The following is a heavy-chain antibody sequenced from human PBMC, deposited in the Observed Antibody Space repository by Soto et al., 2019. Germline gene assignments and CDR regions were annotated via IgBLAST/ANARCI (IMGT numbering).Heavy chain of an antibody. CDR2: FGST. CDR3: VRVSTSASGSYYTLDY. CDR1: GDSISSHY. V-gene: IGHV4-59*11. J-gene: IGHJ4*02. D-gene: IGHD3-10*01. Sequence: QVQLQESGPGLVKPSETLSLTCTVSGDSISSHYWSWIRQPPGKGLEWIGFGSTKYNPSLKSRISISVDTSKNQFSLNLTSATAADTAVYYCVRVSTSASGSYYTLDYWGQGTLVTVSS.